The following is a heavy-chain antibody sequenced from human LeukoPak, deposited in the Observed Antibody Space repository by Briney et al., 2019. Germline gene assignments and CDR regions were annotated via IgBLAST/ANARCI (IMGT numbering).Heavy chain of an antibody. CDR1: GYTFTDYY. V-gene: IGHV1-2*02. Sequence: GASVKVSCKASGYTFTDYYIHWVRQAPGQGLEWMGWINPNSGGTSYAQNFQGRVTMTRDTSISTAYMELSRLRSDDTAVYYCARADMGSGYTPNDYWGQGTLVTVSS. D-gene: IGHD3-22*01. CDR3: ARADMGSGYTPNDY. J-gene: IGHJ4*02. CDR2: INPNSGGT.